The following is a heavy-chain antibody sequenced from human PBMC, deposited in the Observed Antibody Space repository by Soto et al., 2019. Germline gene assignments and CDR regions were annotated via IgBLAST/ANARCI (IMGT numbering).Heavy chain of an antibody. CDR1: GFTFSSYG. D-gene: IGHD2-15*01. CDR2: IWDDGSNN. J-gene: IGHJ4*02. V-gene: IGHV3-33*01. CDR3: ARVLGDWSRAGYSVDY. Sequence: QGQLVESGGGVVQPGRSLRLSCAASGFTFSSYGMHWVRQAPGKGLEWVAVIWDDGSNNYYADSVKGRFTISRDNSKDTLYLQMDSLRVDDTGVYYCARVLGDWSRAGYSVDYWGQGTMVTVSS.